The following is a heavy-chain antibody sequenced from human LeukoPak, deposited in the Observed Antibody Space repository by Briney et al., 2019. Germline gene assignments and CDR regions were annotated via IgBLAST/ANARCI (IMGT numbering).Heavy chain of an antibody. Sequence: SETLSFTCAVYGGSFSGYYWSWIRQPPGKGLEWIGEINHSGSTNYNPSLKSRVTISVDTSKNQFSLKLSSVTAADTAVYYCARYYYDSSGYRDYYYGMDVWGQGTTVTVSS. CDR1: GGSFSGYY. J-gene: IGHJ6*02. D-gene: IGHD3-22*01. V-gene: IGHV4-34*01. CDR2: INHSGST. CDR3: ARYYYDSSGYRDYYYGMDV.